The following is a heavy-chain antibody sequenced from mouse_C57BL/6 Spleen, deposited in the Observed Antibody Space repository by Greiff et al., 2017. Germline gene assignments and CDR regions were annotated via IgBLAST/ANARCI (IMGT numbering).Heavy chain of an antibody. J-gene: IGHJ2*01. V-gene: IGHV1-15*01. CDR2: IDPETGGT. Sequence: QVQLQQSGAELVRPGASLTLSCKASGYTFTDYEMHWVKQTPVHGLEWIGAIDPETGGTAYNQKFKGKAILTADKSSSTAYMELRSLTSEDSAVYYCTRPLSRDFDYWGQGTTLTVSS. CDR3: TRPLSRDFDY. D-gene: IGHD6-1*01. CDR1: GYTFTDYE.